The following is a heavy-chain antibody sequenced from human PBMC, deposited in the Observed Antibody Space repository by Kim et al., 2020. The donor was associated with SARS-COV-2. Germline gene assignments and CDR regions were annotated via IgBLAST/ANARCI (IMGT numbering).Heavy chain of an antibody. CDR1: GYTFTSYA. Sequence: ASVKVSCKASGYTFTSYAMNWVRQAPGQGLEWMGWINTNTGNPTYAQGFTGRFVFSLDTSVSTAYLQISSLKAEDTAVYYCAGGLLWFGGIYYGMDVWGQGTTVTVSS. J-gene: IGHJ6*02. CDR3: AGGLLWFGGIYYGMDV. V-gene: IGHV7-4-1*02. CDR2: INTNTGNP. D-gene: IGHD3-10*01.